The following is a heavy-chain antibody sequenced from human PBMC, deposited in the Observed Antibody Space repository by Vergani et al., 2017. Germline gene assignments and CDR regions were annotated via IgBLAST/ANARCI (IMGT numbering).Heavy chain of an antibody. V-gene: IGHV3-48*01. D-gene: IGHD2-2*01. Sequence: EVQLVESGGGLVQPGGSLRLSCAASGFTFSSYSMNWVRQAPGKGLEWVSYISSSSSTIYYADSVKGRFTISRDNAKNSLYLQMNSLRAEDTAVYYCARGSTSCSSTSCYYHYYMDVWGK. CDR1: GFTFSSYS. J-gene: IGHJ6*03. CDR2: ISSSSSTI. CDR3: ARGSTSCSSTSCYYHYYMDV.